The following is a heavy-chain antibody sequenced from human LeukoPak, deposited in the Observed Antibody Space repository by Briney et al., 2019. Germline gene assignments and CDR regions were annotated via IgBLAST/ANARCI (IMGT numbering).Heavy chain of an antibody. J-gene: IGHJ5*02. D-gene: IGHD3-10*01. Sequence: ASVKVSCKASGGTFSSYAISCVRQAPGQGLEWMGRIIPILGIANYAQKFQGRVTITADKSTSTAYVELSSLRSEDTAVYYCARGYGPGSEGAFDPWGQGALVTVSS. CDR1: GGTFSSYA. CDR2: IIPILGIA. V-gene: IGHV1-69*04. CDR3: ARGYGPGSEGAFDP.